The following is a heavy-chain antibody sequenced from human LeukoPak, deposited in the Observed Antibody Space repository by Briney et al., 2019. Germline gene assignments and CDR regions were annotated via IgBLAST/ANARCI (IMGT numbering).Heavy chain of an antibody. D-gene: IGHD3-10*01. J-gene: IGHJ4*02. CDR2: ISWNSGSI. CDR1: GSTFDDYA. CDR3: AKDSRWFGELSTSYFDY. Sequence: PGGSLRLSCAASGSTFDDYAMHWVRQAPGKGLEWVSGISWNSGSIGYADSVKGRFTISRDNAKNSLYLQMNSLRAEDTALYYCAKDSRWFGELSTSYFDYWGQGTLVTVSS. V-gene: IGHV3-9*01.